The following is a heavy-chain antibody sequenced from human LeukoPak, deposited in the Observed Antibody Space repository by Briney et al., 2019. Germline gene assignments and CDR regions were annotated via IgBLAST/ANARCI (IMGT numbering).Heavy chain of an antibody. CDR2: INQDGSAQ. V-gene: IGHV3-7*04. CDR3: ARVPATVNADY. CDR1: GFTFSNYW. J-gene: IGHJ4*02. D-gene: IGHD4-17*01. Sequence: GGSLRLSCAASGFTFSNYWMSWVRQAPGKGLEWVANINQDGSAQYYVECVKGRFTISRDNAKSSLFLQMNSLRGEDTAVYYCARVPATVNADYWGQGTLITVPS.